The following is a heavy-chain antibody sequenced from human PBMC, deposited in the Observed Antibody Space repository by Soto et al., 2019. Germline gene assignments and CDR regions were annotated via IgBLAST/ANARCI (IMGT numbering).Heavy chain of an antibody. J-gene: IGHJ4*02. CDR1: GFSLTTSGVG. Sequence: QITLNESGPTQVKPRQTLTLTCTFSGFSLTTSGVGVGWIRQSPGKAPEWLALIYWDDDKRYSPSLKSRLTITKDTSKEQVVLPMADLDPADTGTYYCAHRVLRTVFGLVTTTAIYFDFWGQGTPVAVSS. CDR3: AHRVLRTVFGLVTTTAIYFDF. V-gene: IGHV2-5*02. D-gene: IGHD3-3*01. CDR2: IYWDDDK.